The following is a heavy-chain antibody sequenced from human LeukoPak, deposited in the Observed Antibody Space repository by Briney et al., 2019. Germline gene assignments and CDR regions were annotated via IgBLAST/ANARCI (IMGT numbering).Heavy chain of an antibody. CDR1: GGSLSSSSYS. D-gene: IGHD3-9*01. J-gene: IGHJ5*02. CDR3: ARGPEYDILTGYPATNWFDP. CDR2: FYYSGNT. Sequence: SETLSLTCTVSGGSLSSSSYSWAWIRQPPGKGLEWIVSFYYSGNTDYNPSLKSRLTISVDTSKNQFSLKVNSVTAADTAVYYCARGPEYDILTGYPATNWFDPWGQGTLVTVSS. V-gene: IGHV4-39*01.